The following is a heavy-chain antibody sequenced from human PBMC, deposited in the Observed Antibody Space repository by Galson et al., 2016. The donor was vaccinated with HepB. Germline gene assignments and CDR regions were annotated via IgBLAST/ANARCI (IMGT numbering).Heavy chain of an antibody. V-gene: IGHV4-4*07. CDR1: RGSITSNY. D-gene: IGHD2-21*02. J-gene: IGHJ4*02. Sequence: SETLSLTCTVSRGSITSNYWNWIRQPAGKGLAWIGRIDISGSTNYNPSLKSRATMSVDTSKNQFSLRLSSVTAADTAVYYCARAYCGYDCYSWGNVIDYWGQGTLVTVSS. CDR2: IDISGST. CDR3: ARAYCGYDCYSWGNVIDY.